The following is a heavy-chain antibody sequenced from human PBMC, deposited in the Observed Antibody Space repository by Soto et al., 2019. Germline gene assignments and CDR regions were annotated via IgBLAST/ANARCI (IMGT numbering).Heavy chain of an antibody. CDR3: AHKGPEDWPLDY. CDR2: IYWDDSK. D-gene: IGHD3-9*01. CDR1: GFSLSTSGVG. J-gene: IGHJ4*02. Sequence: QITLKESGPTLVRPTQTLTLTCAFSGFSLSTSGVGVGWIRQPPGKALECLAVIYWDDSKHYSPSLRSRLTITKDTSKNQVVLTMPNIDPFDTGTYYCAHKGPEDWPLDYWGQGTLVTVSS. V-gene: IGHV2-5*02.